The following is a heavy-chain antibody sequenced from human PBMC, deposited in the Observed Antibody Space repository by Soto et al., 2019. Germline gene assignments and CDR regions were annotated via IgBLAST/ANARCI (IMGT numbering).Heavy chain of an antibody. J-gene: IGHJ4*02. CDR3: AKDPGERWLQPRAFDY. D-gene: IGHD5-12*01. CDR2: ISYDGSNK. Sequence: QVQLVESGGGVVQPGRSLRLSCAASGFKFSSYGMHWVRQALGKGLEWVAVISYDGSNKYYPDSVKGRFTISRDNSKNTRYLQMDSLTAEDTAVYYCAKDPGERWLQPRAFDYWGQGTLVTVSS. V-gene: IGHV3-30*18. CDR1: GFKFSSYG.